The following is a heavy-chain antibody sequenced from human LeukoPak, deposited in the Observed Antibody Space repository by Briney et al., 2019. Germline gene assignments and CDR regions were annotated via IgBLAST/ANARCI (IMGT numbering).Heavy chain of an antibody. J-gene: IGHJ4*02. D-gene: IGHD3-3*01. CDR3: ARAAWSGYYNYYFDY. V-gene: IGHV3-30-3*01. CDR1: GFTFSSYA. Sequence: PGGSLRLSCAASGFTFSSYAMHWVRQAPGKGLEWVAVISYDGSNEYYADSVKGRFTISRDNAKNSLYLQMNSLRAEDTAVYYCARAAWSGYYNYYFDYWGQGTLVTVSS. CDR2: ISYDGSNE.